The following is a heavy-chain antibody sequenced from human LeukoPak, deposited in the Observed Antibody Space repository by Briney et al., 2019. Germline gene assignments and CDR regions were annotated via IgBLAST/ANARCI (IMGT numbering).Heavy chain of an antibody. V-gene: IGHV3-33*06. CDR3: AKENYYDSSGYHLGDY. Sequence: GGSLRLSCAASGFTFSSYGMHWVRQAPGKGLEWVAVIWYDGSNKYYADSVKGRFTISRDNSKNTLYLQMNSLRAEDTAVYYCAKENYYDSSGYHLGDYWGQGTLVTVSS. CDR2: IWYDGSNK. CDR1: GFTFSSYG. D-gene: IGHD3-22*01. J-gene: IGHJ4*02.